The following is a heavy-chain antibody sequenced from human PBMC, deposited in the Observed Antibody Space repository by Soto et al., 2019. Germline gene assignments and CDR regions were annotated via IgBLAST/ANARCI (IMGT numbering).Heavy chain of an antibody. V-gene: IGHV3-30*18. J-gene: IGHJ4*02. Sequence: QVQLVESGGGLVQPGRSLRLSCAASGFTFSSYGMYWVRQAPGTGLEWVAVISYDGSKKYYADSVKGRFNISRDNSKNPLYRQLNSLRAEDTAVYYCAKMISGYSRGWSEMGGFDYWGQGTLVTVSS. D-gene: IGHD6-19*01. CDR3: AKMISGYSRGWSEMGGFDY. CDR1: GFTFSSYG. CDR2: ISYDGSKK.